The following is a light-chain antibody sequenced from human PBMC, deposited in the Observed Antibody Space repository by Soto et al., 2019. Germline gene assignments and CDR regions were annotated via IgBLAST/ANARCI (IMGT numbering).Light chain of an antibody. J-gene: IGKJ1*01. CDR2: DAS. Sequence: EFVLTQSPATLSLSPGDRATLSCRASQSVSSYLAWYQQKPGQAPRLLIYDASNRAAGIPARFSGSGSGTDFTLTISSLEPEDFAVYYCQQRSNWPSWTFGQGTKVDIK. V-gene: IGKV3-11*01. CDR1: QSVSSY. CDR3: QQRSNWPSWT.